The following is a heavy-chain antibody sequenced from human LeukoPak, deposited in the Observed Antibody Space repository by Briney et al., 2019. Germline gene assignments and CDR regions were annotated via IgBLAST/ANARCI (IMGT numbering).Heavy chain of an antibody. CDR2: IYYSGST. D-gene: IGHD1-26*01. Sequence: PSETLSLTCTVSGGSISSSSYYWGWIRQPPGKGLEWIGSIYYSGSTYYNPSLKSRVTISVDTSKNQFSLKLSSVTAADTAVYYCARGRIVGATAWYFDLWGRGTPVTVSS. CDR1: GGSISSSSYY. CDR3: ARGRIVGATAWYFDL. J-gene: IGHJ2*01. V-gene: IGHV4-39*07.